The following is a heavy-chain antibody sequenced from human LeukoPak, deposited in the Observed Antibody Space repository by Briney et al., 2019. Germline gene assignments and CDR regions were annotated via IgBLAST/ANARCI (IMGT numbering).Heavy chain of an antibody. Sequence: TGGSLRLSCAASGFTFSSYWMHWVRQAPGKGLVWVSRINSDGSSTSYADSVKGRFTISRDNAKNTLYLQMNSLRAEDTAVYYCARDARPYYDFWSGYYRPSDYYHYGMDVWGQGTTVTVSS. J-gene: IGHJ6*02. CDR3: ARDARPYYDFWSGYYRPSDYYHYGMDV. CDR2: INSDGSST. D-gene: IGHD3-3*01. V-gene: IGHV3-74*01. CDR1: GFTFSSYW.